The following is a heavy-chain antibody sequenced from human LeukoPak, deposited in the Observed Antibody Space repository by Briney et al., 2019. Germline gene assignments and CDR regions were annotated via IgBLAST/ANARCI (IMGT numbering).Heavy chain of an antibody. D-gene: IGHD6-6*01. CDR3: ARSEYSSSGGYYYGMDV. V-gene: IGHV5-51*01. Sequence: GESLKISCKSSGYRFAIYWIGWVRQMPGKGLEWMGIIYPGDSDTRYSPSFQGQVTISADKSISTAYLQWSSLKASDTVMYYCARSEYSSSGGYYYGMDVWGQGTTVTVSS. CDR2: IYPGDSDT. J-gene: IGHJ6*02. CDR1: GYRFAIYW.